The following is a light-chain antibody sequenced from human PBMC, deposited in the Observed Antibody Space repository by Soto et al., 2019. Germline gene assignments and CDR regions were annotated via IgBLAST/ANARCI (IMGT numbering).Light chain of an antibody. J-gene: IGLJ1*01. CDR2: EVT. CDR3: CSYALSSFYV. V-gene: IGLV2-23*02. Sequence: QSALTQPASVSGSPGQSITISCTGTSSDVGNYNLVSWYQQHPGKAPKVMIYEVTKRPSGVSNRFSGSKSGNTASLTISGLQAEDEADYYCCSYALSSFYVFGTGTKLTVL. CDR1: SSDVGNYNL.